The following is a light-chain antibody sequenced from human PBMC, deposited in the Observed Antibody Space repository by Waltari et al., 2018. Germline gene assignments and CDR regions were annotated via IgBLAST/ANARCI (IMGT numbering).Light chain of an antibody. J-gene: IGLJ2*01. Sequence: AGLTQPPSSSETRGRRVTISCFGCSYTIGDYYLYWSPQLPGTAPKPLIYRNVHRASGVPTRFSGSQSGTSASLAISGLRSEDEADYYCATWDDTLNMVFGGGTKLTVL. V-gene: IGLV1-47*01. CDR1: SYTIGDYY. CDR3: ATWDDTLNMV. CDR2: RNV.